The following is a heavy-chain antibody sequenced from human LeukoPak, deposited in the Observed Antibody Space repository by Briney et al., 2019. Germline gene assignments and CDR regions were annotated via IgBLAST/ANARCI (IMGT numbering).Heavy chain of an antibody. D-gene: IGHD3-22*01. V-gene: IGHV3-7*01. CDR1: GFSFSSYW. Sequence: QAGGSLRLSCVASGFSFSSYWMAWVRQAPGKGLEWVANIKYDGSHKYYVDSVKGRFTISRDHAKNSVYLQMNSLRVDDTAVYFCASSHDSSGNDWGQGTMVTVSS. CDR3: ASSHDSSGND. J-gene: IGHJ4*02. CDR2: IKYDGSHK.